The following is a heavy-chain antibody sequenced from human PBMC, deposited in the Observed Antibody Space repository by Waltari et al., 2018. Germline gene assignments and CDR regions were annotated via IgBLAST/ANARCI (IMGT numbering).Heavy chain of an antibody. CDR3: ARSITMIVVVPGY. D-gene: IGHD3-22*01. Sequence: QVQLVQSGAEVKKPGASVKVSCKASGYTVTGYYMRWVRQAPRQGLEWMGWINPNSGGTNYAQKFQVRVTMTRATSLSTAYMELSRLRSADTAVYYCARSITMIVVVPGYWGQGTLVTVSS. J-gene: IGHJ4*02. V-gene: IGHV1-2*02. CDR2: INPNSGGT. CDR1: GYTVTGYY.